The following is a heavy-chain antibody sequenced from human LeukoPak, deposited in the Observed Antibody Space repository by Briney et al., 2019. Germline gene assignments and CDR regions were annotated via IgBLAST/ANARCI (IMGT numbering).Heavy chain of an antibody. CDR2: TYYRSKWYD. D-gene: IGHD6-19*01. V-gene: IGHV6-1*01. J-gene: IGHJ5*01. CDR1: GDSVSSKNGA. Sequence: PSQTLSLTCAISGDSVSSKNGAWNWIRQSPSRGLEWLGRTYYRSKWYDEYADSVKGRVTISPDTSKNQFSLHVYSVTPEDTAVYYWARDLGTSGWYTFDFWGQGTLVTVSS. CDR3: ARDLGTSGWYTFDF.